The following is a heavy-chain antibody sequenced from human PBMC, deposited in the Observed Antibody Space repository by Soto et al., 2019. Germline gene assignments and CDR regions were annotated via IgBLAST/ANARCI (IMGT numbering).Heavy chain of an antibody. CDR3: ARLLPPPYEASSPLDY. J-gene: IGHJ4*02. Sequence: SETLSLTCAVSGYSISSGYYWGWIRQPPGKGLEWIGSIYHSGSTYYNPSLKSRVTISVDTSKNQFSLKLSSVTAADTAVYYCARLLPPPYEASSPLDYWGQGTLVTVSS. CDR1: GYSISSGYY. CDR2: IYHSGST. D-gene: IGHD3-22*01. V-gene: IGHV4-38-2*01.